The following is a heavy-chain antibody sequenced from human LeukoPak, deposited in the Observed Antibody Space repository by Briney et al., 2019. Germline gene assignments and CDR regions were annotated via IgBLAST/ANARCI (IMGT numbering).Heavy chain of an antibody. CDR2: VDPEDGET. CDR3: AFLSGVGLRFRSNTWFDP. D-gene: IGHD4-17*01. CDR1: GYTFTDYY. J-gene: IGHJ5*02. Sequence: WSSVTISCKVSGYTFTDYYMHWVQQAPGKGLEWMGLVDPEDGETIYAEKFQGRVTITAHTSTDTAHMELSCLRSEDTSVYYCAFLSGVGLRFRSNTWFDPWGQGTLVTVSS. V-gene: IGHV1-69-2*01.